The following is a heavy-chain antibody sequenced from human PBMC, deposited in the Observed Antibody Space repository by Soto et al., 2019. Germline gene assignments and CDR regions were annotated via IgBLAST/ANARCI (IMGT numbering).Heavy chain of an antibody. V-gene: IGHV1-69*13. J-gene: IGHJ6*02. D-gene: IGHD3-22*01. CDR3: ARGFLVPMIVVVITSDYGMDV. CDR1: GGTFNSYA. CDR2: IIPIFGTA. Sequence: SVEVSCKASGGTFNSYAISSARQAPGKGLEWMGGIIPIFGTANYAQKFQGRVTITADEATSTAYVELSRLRSEDKAVYYCARGFLVPMIVVVITSDYGMDVWGQGTTVTGSS.